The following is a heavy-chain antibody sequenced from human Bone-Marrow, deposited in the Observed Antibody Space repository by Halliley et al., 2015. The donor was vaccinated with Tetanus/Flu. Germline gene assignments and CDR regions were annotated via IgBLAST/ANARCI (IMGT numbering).Heavy chain of an antibody. CDR1: GYSFTRYA. J-gene: IGHJ2*01. CDR3: ARWGAHFNYWYFDL. V-gene: IGHV1-18*04. CDR2: VSANNGKT. D-gene: IGHD3-16*01. Sequence: QVQLVQSGAEVKKPGASVNVSCKASGYSFTRYAISWVRQAPGQGLDWMGWVSANNGKTNYAQKFQGRVTMTTDTSTSTAYMELRSLRSDDTAIYYCARWGAHFNYWYFDLWGRGTLVTVSS.